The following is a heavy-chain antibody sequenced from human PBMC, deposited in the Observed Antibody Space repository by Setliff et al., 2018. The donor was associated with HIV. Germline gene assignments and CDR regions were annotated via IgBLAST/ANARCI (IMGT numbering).Heavy chain of an antibody. CDR3: ARDSRAMILVTPDAFDI. J-gene: IGHJ3*02. D-gene: IGHD3-22*01. CDR1: GFTFTNYD. CDR2: IWFDGTNK. Sequence: GGSLRLSCAASGFTFTNYDMHWVRQAPGKGPEWVAVIWFDGTNKYYADSVKGRFTISRDNTKNTLYLQMDSLRVEDTAVYYCARDSRAMILVTPDAFDIWGQGTMVTVSS. V-gene: IGHV3-33*01.